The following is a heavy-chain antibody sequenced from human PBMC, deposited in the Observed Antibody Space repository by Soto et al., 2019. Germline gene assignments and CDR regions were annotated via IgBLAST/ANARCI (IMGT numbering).Heavy chain of an antibody. CDR2: IGASGGST. D-gene: IGHD1-26*01. J-gene: IGHJ4*02. CDR3: AKSLWVGATTEGIDY. V-gene: IGHV3-23*01. CDR1: GFTFSTYA. Sequence: EVQLLESGGTLVQPGGSLRLSCAASGFTFSTYAMNWVHQAAGKGLEWVSGIGASGGSTYYSDSLKGRFTISRDNSRNTVFLQMKSLRAEDTAVYYCAKSLWVGATTEGIDYWGQGTLVTVSS.